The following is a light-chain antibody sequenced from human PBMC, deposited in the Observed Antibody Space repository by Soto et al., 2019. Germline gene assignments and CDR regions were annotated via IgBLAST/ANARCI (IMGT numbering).Light chain of an antibody. CDR2: DDT. V-gene: IGLV3-21*02. CDR3: QVWDSSSDHWV. Sequence: SSELTQTPSVSVAPGQTASITGGGNNIRNKRVQWYQQKPGQAPVGVVYDDTNRPSGIPERFSGSNSGNTATLTISRVEAGDEADYYCQVWDSSSDHWVFGGGTKLTVL. J-gene: IGLJ3*02. CDR1: NIRNKR.